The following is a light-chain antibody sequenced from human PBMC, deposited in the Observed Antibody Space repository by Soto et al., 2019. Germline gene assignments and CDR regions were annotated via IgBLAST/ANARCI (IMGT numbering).Light chain of an antibody. Sequence: DIVLTQSPGTLSLSPGERATLSCRASQDIGSSNVAGYQNKPGLARRXLLYGASSRATGIPERFSGGGSCTDFTLTISRLEPEDFSVHYCRHYKIFLPPTLCRGRKVDI. CDR2: GAS. CDR3: RHYKIFLPPT. V-gene: IGKV3-20*01. CDR1: QDIGSSN. J-gene: IGKJ4*02.